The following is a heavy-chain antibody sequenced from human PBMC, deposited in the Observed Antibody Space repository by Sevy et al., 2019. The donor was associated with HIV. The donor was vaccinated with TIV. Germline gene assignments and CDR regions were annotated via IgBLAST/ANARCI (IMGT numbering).Heavy chain of an antibody. CDR1: GFTFSGSA. D-gene: IGHD7-27*01. Sequence: GGSLRLSCAASGFTFSGSAMHWVRQASGKGLEWVGRIRSKANSYATAYAASVKGRFTISRGDSKNTGYMQMNSLKTEDTAAYYCTTPGEALLYYCGMDVGGQGTTVTVSS. CDR3: TTPGEALLYYCGMDV. CDR2: IRSKANSYAT. J-gene: IGHJ6*02. V-gene: IGHV3-73*01.